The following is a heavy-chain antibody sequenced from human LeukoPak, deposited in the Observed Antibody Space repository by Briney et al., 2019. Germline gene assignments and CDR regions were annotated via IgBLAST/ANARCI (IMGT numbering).Heavy chain of an antibody. J-gene: IGHJ5*02. CDR1: GGSISSYH. Sequence: SETLSLTCTVSGGSISSYHWSWIRQPPGKGLEWIGYMSYSGSTNYNPSLKSRVTISVDTSKNQFSLKLSSVTAADTAVYYCARVIAAAGTGWFDPWGQGTLVTVSS. CDR2: MSYSGST. D-gene: IGHD6-13*01. V-gene: IGHV4-59*01. CDR3: ARVIAAAGTGWFDP.